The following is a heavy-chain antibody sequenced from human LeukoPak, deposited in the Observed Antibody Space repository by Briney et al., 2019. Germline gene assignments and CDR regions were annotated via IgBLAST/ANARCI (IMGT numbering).Heavy chain of an antibody. CDR3: ASLLIPDIDY. V-gene: IGHV3-30-3*01. D-gene: IGHD3-16*01. CDR1: GFTFSSCA. Sequence: GGSLRLSCAASGFTFSSCAMHWVRQAPGKGLQWVAVISYDGSQKYYADSVKGRFTISRDNSKNTLYLQMNSLRAEDTAVYYCASLLIPDIDYWGQGTLVTVSS. J-gene: IGHJ4*02. CDR2: ISYDGSQK.